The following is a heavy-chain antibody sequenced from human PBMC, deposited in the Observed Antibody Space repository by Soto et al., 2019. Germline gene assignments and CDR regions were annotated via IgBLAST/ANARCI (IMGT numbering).Heavy chain of an antibody. D-gene: IGHD6-6*01. J-gene: IGHJ4*02. CDR2: ISSSSSYI. V-gene: IGHV3-21*01. CDR1: GFTFSSYS. CDR3: ARDFEYSSSSGPFDY. Sequence: EVQLVESGGGLVKPGGSLRLSCAASGFTFSSYSMNWVRQAPGKGLEWVSSISSSSSYIYYADSVKGRFTISRDNAKNALYLQMNSLRAEDTAVYYCARDFEYSSSSGPFDYWGQGTLVTVSS.